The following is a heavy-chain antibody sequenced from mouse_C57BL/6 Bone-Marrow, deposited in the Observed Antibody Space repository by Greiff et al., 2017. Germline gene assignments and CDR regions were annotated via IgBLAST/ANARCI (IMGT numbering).Heavy chain of an antibody. V-gene: IGHV5-12*01. CDR3: ARHGDFDY. Sequence: EVKLVESGGGLVQPGGSLKLSCAASGFTFSDYYMYWVRQTPEKRLEWVAYISNGGGSTYYPDTVKGRFTISRDNAKNTLYLQLSRLKSEDTAMYYCARHGDFDYWGQGTTLTVSS. CDR1: GFTFSDYY. J-gene: IGHJ2*01. CDR2: ISNGGGST.